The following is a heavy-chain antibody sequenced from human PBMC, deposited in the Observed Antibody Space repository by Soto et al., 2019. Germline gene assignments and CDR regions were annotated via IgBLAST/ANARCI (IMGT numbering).Heavy chain of an antibody. D-gene: IGHD2-2*01. CDR2: ISGRADQK. Sequence: EVQLLESGGGLGQPGGSLRLSCVASPITVYNYAAMSWVRQAPGKGLEWVSTISGRADQKYYADSVKGRFTISRDNSKNRLYLQMNSLRVEDTAVYYCAKDRALENQTPYGMDVWGQGTTVTV. CDR1: PITVYNYAA. J-gene: IGHJ6*02. CDR3: AKDRALENQTPYGMDV. V-gene: IGHV3-23*01.